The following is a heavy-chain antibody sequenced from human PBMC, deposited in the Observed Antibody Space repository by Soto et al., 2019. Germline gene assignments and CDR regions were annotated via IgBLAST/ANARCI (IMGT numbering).Heavy chain of an antibody. J-gene: IGHJ4*02. D-gene: IGHD3-22*01. Sequence: QVQLVQSGAEVKKPGASVKVSCKASGYTFTSYYMHWVRQAPGQGLEWMGIINPSGGSTSYAQKFQGRVTMTRDTSTSTVYMELSSLRSEDTAVYYCARVRAGYYDSSGQFDYWGQGTLVTVSS. V-gene: IGHV1-46*01. CDR2: INPSGGST. CDR3: ARVRAGYYDSSGQFDY. CDR1: GYTFTSYY.